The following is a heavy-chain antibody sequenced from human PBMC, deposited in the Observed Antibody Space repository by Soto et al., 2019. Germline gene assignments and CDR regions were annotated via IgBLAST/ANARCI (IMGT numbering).Heavy chain of an antibody. CDR3: ARVGSSGWPPDY. D-gene: IGHD6-19*01. CDR1: GGSISGHY. CDR2: IFYSGST. Sequence: QVQLQESGPGLVKPSGTLSLTCTVSGGSISGHYWIWVRQSPGKGLEWIGHIFYSGSTNYNPSLKSRVTFSADTSKNQFSLRLSSVTAADTAVYYCARVGSSGWPPDYWGQGILVTVSS. J-gene: IGHJ4*02. V-gene: IGHV4-59*11.